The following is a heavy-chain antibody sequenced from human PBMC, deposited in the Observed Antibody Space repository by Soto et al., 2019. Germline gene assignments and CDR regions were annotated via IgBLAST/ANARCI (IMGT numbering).Heavy chain of an antibody. CDR1: GGGKSRDP. D-gene: IGHD2-8*02. V-gene: IGHV1-69*01. Sequence: WKTAGGGKSRDPGSWGRKAQGQGLEWMGGIIPIFGTANYAQKFQGRVTITADESTSTAYMELSSLRSEDTAVYYCARASDGGYYYYGMDVWGQGTTVTVSS. CDR2: IIPIFGTA. J-gene: IGHJ6*02. CDR3: ARASDGGYYYYGMDV.